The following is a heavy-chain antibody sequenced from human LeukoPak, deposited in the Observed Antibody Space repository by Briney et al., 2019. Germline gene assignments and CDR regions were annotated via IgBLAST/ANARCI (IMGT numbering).Heavy chain of an antibody. CDR1: GFTFSSYW. Sequence: PGGSLRLSCAATGFTFSSYWMHWVRQAPGKGLEWVSYISSSGSTIYYADSVKGRFTISRDNAKNSLYLQMNSLRAEDTAVYYCAGLGITMIGGVWGKGTTVTISS. CDR2: ISSSGSTI. D-gene: IGHD3-10*02. J-gene: IGHJ6*04. V-gene: IGHV3-48*03. CDR3: AGLGITMIGGV.